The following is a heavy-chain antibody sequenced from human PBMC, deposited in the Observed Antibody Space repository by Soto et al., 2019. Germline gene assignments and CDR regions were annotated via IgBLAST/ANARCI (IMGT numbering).Heavy chain of an antibody. V-gene: IGHV3-23*01. D-gene: IGHD2-15*01. CDR1: GFTFSSYV. CDR2: ISRSGASI. J-gene: IGHJ4*02. Sequence: EVQLLESGGNLVQPGGSLRLSCAASGFTFSSYVMSWVRQAPGKGLEWVSTISRSGASIYDADSVKGRFTISRDNSKNTVYLPMNSLRAEDTAVYYCAKDGLGSCTGGTCYGSDYWGQGTLVTVSS. CDR3: AKDGLGSCTGGTCYGSDY.